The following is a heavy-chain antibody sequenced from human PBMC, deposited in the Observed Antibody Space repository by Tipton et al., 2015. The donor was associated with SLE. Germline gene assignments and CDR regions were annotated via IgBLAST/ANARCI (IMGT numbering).Heavy chain of an antibody. J-gene: IGHJ3*02. CDR2: IRSSSSYI. CDR3: ARTVRREMATGPAFDI. Sequence: SLRLSCAASGFTFSSYSMNWVRQAPGKGLEWVSSIRSSSSYIYYADSVKGRFTISRDNAKNSLYLQMNSLRAEDTAVYYCARTVRREMATGPAFDIWGQGTMVTVSS. D-gene: IGHD5-24*01. CDR1: GFTFSSYS. V-gene: IGHV3-21*01.